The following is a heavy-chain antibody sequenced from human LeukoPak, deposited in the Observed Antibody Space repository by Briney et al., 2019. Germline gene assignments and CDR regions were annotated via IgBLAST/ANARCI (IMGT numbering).Heavy chain of an antibody. CDR2: IRGRSSHI. Sequence: GGSLRLSCSASGFSFSDYDMNWVPQAPGKGLEWLSAIRGRSSHIYYGESVKGRFTISRDNAKNSLYLQMDSLGVEDTAVYYCGRAFPPLRTSSAGDLWGQGTLVIVSS. V-gene: IGHV3-21*01. J-gene: IGHJ1*01. CDR3: GRAFPPLRTSSAGDL. CDR1: GFSFSDYD. D-gene: IGHD3-16*01.